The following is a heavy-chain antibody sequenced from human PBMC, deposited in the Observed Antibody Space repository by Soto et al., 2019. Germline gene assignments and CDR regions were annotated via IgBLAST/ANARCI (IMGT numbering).Heavy chain of an antibody. D-gene: IGHD2-15*01. V-gene: IGHV4-59*01. CDR3: ARDGGSGWGGYCSGGSCYDNWFDP. CDR2: IYYSGST. CDR1: GGSISSYY. Sequence: QVQLQESGPGLVKPSETLSLTCTVSGGSISSYYWSWIRQPPGKGLEWIGYIYYSGSTNYNPSLKSRVTISVDTSKNQFSLKLSSVTAADTAVYYCARDGGSGWGGYCSGGSCYDNWFDPWGQGTLVTVSS. J-gene: IGHJ5*02.